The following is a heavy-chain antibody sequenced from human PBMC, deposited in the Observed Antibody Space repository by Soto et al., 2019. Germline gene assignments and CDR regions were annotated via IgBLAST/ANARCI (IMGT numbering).Heavy chain of an antibody. CDR3: ARGPRKQRFLGELF. Sequence: GGSLRLSCAASGFTFSSYSMNWVRQAPGKGLEWVSSISSSSSYIYYADSVKGRFTISRDNAKNSLYLQMNSLRAEDTAVYYCARGPRKQRFLGELFWGQGTLVTVSS. D-gene: IGHD3-16*01. CDR1: GFTFSSYS. J-gene: IGHJ4*02. CDR2: ISSSSSYI. V-gene: IGHV3-21*01.